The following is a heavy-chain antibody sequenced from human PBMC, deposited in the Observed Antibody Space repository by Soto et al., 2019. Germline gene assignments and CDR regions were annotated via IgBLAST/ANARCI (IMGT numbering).Heavy chain of an antibody. CDR2: IFYLGSS. Sequence: PSETLSLTGTVSGDSIISSDFYWGWVRQPPGKGLEWIGSIFYLGSSYYNPSLKSRVTMSVDTSKNQFSLRLRSVTAADTALYFCARHSLALRKNNWFDPWGQGIIVTVSS. CDR3: ARHSLALRKNNWFDP. V-gene: IGHV4-39*01. D-gene: IGHD3-3*02. J-gene: IGHJ5*02. CDR1: GDSIISSDFY.